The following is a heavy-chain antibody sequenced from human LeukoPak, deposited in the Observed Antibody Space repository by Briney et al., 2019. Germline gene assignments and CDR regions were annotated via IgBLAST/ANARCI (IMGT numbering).Heavy chain of an antibody. J-gene: IGHJ4*02. V-gene: IGHV1-18*04. Sequence: ASVKVSCKASGYTFTGYYMHWVRQAPGQGLEWMGWISAYNGNTNYAQKLQGRVTMTTDTSTSAAYMELRSLRSDDTAVYYCARVSGWYALLPFDYWGQGTLVTVSS. CDR1: GYTFTGYY. CDR2: ISAYNGNT. D-gene: IGHD6-19*01. CDR3: ARVSGWYALLPFDY.